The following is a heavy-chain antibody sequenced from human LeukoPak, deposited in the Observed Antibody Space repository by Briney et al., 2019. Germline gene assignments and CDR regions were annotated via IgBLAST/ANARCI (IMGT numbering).Heavy chain of an antibody. CDR2: ISSSSSYI. V-gene: IGHV3-21*04. Sequence: GGSPRLSCAASGFTFSSYSMNWVRQAPGKGLEWVSFISSSSSYIYYADSVKGRFTISRDNAKNSLYLQMNSLRAEDTALYYCAQDIRPGWTGSWIDHWGQGTPVTVSS. CDR3: AQDIRPGWTGSWIDH. D-gene: IGHD1-26*01. CDR1: GFTFSSYS. J-gene: IGHJ4*02.